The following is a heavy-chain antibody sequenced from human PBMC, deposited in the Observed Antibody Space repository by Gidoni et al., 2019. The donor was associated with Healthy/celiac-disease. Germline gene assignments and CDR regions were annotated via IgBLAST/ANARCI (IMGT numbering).Heavy chain of an antibody. CDR1: GFTVSSNS. D-gene: IGHD1-7*01. V-gene: IGHV3-66*01. Sequence: EVQLVESGGGLVQPGGSLRLSCAASGFTVSSNSMSWVRQAPGKGLEWVSVIYSGGSTYYADSVKGRFTISRDNSKNTLYLQMNSLRAEDTAVYYCARVGGITGTNFYYYYGMDVWGQGTTVTVSS. CDR2: IYSGGST. J-gene: IGHJ6*02. CDR3: ARVGGITGTNFYYYYGMDV.